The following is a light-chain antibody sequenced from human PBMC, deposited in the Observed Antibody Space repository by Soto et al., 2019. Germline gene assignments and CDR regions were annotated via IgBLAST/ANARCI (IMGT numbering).Light chain of an antibody. CDR1: QSVSSSY. CDR3: QQYNTWPRT. J-gene: IGKJ1*01. V-gene: IGKV3-20*01. Sequence: EIVLTQSPGTLSLSPGERGTLSCRASQSVSSSYLAWYQQKPGQAPRLLIYGASSRATGIPDRFRGSGSGTDFTLTISRLEPEDFAVYYCQQYNTWPRTFGQGTKVDIK. CDR2: GAS.